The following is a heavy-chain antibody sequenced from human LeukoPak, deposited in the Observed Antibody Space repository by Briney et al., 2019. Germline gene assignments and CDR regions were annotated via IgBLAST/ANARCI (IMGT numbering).Heavy chain of an antibody. D-gene: IGHD4-17*01. V-gene: IGHV4-39*01. Sequence: SETLSLTCTVSGGSISSSSYYWGWIRQPPGKGLEWIGSIYYSGSTCYNPSLKSRVTISVDTSKNQFSLKLSSVTAADTAVYYCARQTTTADYWGQGTLVTVSS. CDR2: IYYSGST. CDR3: ARQTTTADY. J-gene: IGHJ4*02. CDR1: GGSISSSSYY.